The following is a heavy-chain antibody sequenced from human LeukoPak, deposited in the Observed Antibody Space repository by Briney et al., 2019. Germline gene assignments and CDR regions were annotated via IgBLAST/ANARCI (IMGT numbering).Heavy chain of an antibody. J-gene: IGHJ3*02. Sequence: GGSLRLSWAASGFTFSSYAMSWVRQAPGKGLEWVSAISGSVGSTYYADSVKGRFTISRDNSKNTLYLQMNSLRAEDTAVYYCAKDRPEALWFGELSNDAFDIWGQGTMVTVSS. CDR1: GFTFSSYA. CDR2: ISGSVGST. CDR3: AKDRPEALWFGELSNDAFDI. D-gene: IGHD3-10*01. V-gene: IGHV3-23*01.